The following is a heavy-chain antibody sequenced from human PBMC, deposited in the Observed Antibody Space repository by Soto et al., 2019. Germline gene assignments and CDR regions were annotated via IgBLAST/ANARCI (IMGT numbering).Heavy chain of an antibody. J-gene: IGHJ6*02. V-gene: IGHV3-30-3*01. D-gene: IGHD6-13*01. CDR3: ARDLSLLAAAGPNYYYYGMDV. CDR2: ISYDGSNK. Sequence: GGSLRLSCAASGFTFSSYAMHWVRQAPGKGLEWVAVISYDGSNKYYADSVKGRFTISRDNSKNTLYLQMNSLRAEDTAVYYCARDLSLLAAAGPNYYYYGMDVWGQGTTVTVSS. CDR1: GFTFSSYA.